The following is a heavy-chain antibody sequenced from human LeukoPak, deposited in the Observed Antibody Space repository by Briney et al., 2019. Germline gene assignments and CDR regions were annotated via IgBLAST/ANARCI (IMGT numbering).Heavy chain of an antibody. Sequence: GGSLRLSCAASGFTFNSYGMTWVRQAPGKGLEWVSTITNSGGSTYYADSVKGRFTISRDNSKNTLYLQMNSLRAEDTAVHYCAKDLWFGEYWGHGTLVTVSS. CDR1: GFTFNSYG. CDR2: ITNSGGST. V-gene: IGHV3-23*01. CDR3: AKDLWFGEY. D-gene: IGHD3-10*01. J-gene: IGHJ4*01.